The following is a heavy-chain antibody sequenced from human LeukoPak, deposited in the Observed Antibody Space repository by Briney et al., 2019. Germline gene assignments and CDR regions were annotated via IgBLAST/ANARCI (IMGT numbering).Heavy chain of an antibody. CDR3: ERDLIGYYYGPGDIDY. J-gene: IGHJ4*02. CDR2: IKQDGGEQ. Sequence: GGSLRLSCAASGFSFSSQWMSWVRQAPGKGLEGVANIKQDGGEQYYVDSVKRRFTISRDNAKNSLYLQMNSLSAEEPAVCYCERDLIGYYYGPGDIDYWRQGRMVSV. V-gene: IGHV3-7*01. CDR1: GFSFSSQW. D-gene: IGHD3-10*01.